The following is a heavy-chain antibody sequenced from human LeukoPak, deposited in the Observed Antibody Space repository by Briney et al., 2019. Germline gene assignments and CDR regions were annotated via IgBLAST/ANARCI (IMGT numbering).Heavy chain of an antibody. J-gene: IGHJ4*02. Sequence: PSETLSLTCTVSGGSISSYYWSWIRQPAGEGLEWIGRIYTSGSTNYNPSLNSRVTMSVDTSKNQFSLKLSSVTAADTAVYYCAKIAAAGYFDYWGQGTLVTVSS. V-gene: IGHV4-4*07. CDR1: GGSISSYY. D-gene: IGHD6-13*01. CDR2: IYTSGST. CDR3: AKIAAAGYFDY.